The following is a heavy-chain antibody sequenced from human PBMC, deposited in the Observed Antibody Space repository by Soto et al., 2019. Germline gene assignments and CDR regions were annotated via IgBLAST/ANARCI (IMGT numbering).Heavy chain of an antibody. D-gene: IGHD3-3*01. CDR3: ARGGLERFLEWLLPLAI. CDR2: FSAYNGNT. Sequence: QVQLVQSGAEVKKPGASVKVSCKASGYTFTSYVFSWVRQPPGQGLEWMGWFSAYNGNTNNAQKLQGRVTMTTDTSTSTAYMELRSLRSDDTAVYYCARGGLERFLEWLLPLAIWGQGTMVTVSS. CDR1: GYTFTSYV. J-gene: IGHJ3*02. V-gene: IGHV1-18*01.